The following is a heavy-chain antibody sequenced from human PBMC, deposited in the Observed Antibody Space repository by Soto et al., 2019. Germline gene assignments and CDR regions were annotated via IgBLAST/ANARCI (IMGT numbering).Heavy chain of an antibody. CDR2: ISYDGSNK. D-gene: IGHD6-6*01. J-gene: IGHJ6*02. Sequence: PGGSLRLSWAASGFPFSSYVMHLVRPAPGEGLEWVAVISYDGSNKYYADSVKGRFTVSRDNSKNTLFLQMNSLRGEDTAVYYCAKESYSSSSYYYGMDVWGQGTTVTVSS. CDR3: AKESYSSSSYYYGMDV. CDR1: GFPFSSYV. V-gene: IGHV3-30*18.